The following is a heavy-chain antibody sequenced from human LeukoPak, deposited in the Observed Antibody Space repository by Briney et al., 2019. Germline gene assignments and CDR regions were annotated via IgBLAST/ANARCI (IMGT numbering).Heavy chain of an antibody. CDR3: AKERNSSGYDYVFAY. CDR1: GFTFSSYG. CDR2: IWYDGSNK. J-gene: IGHJ4*02. Sequence: ARSLRLSCAASGFTFSSYGMHWVRQAPGKGLEWVAVIWYDGSNKYYADSVKGRFTISRDNSKNTLYLQMNSLRAEDTAVYYCAKERNSSGYDYVFAYWGQGTLVTVSS. V-gene: IGHV3-33*06. D-gene: IGHD5-12*01.